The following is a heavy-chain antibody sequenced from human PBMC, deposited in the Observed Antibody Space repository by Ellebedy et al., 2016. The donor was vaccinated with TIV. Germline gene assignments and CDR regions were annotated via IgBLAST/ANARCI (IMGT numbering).Heavy chain of an antibody. CDR3: ARDDYYDSSGYYYPDRYYYGMDV. CDR1: GGTFSSYA. CDR2: IIPIFGTA. J-gene: IGHJ6*02. Sequence: SVKVSXXASGGTFSSYAISWVRQAPGQGLEWMGGIIPIFGTANYAQKFQGRVTITADESTSTAYMELSSLRSEDTAVYYCARDDYYDSSGYYYPDRYYYGMDVWGQGTTVTVSS. D-gene: IGHD3-22*01. V-gene: IGHV1-69*13.